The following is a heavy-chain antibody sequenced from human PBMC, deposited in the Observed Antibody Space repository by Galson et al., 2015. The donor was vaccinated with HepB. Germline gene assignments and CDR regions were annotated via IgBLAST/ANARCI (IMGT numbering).Heavy chain of an antibody. D-gene: IGHD5-24*01. CDR3: ARDWGHGYNYCFDS. CDR1: GGSISRDGFY. V-gene: IGHV4-31*03. Sequence: TLSLTCSVSGGSISRDGFYWSWIRQHPGKGLEWIGYIDDSGSTNYNPSLKSRVTISADTSKNQFSLKLSSVTAADTAVYYCARDWGHGYNYCFDSWGQGALVTVSS. CDR2: IDDSGST. J-gene: IGHJ4*02.